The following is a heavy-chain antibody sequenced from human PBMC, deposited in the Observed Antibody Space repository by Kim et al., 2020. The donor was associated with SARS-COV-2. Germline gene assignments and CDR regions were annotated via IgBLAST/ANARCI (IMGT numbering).Heavy chain of an antibody. Sequence: ASVKVSCNASGYTFTCYCISWVRQAPGQGLEWMGWISYYNGNTNYAQKLQGRVTMTTATSTSTPYMELRRLRSDDTTVYYCARGLYSYSSRYYYYGSDVW. CDR2: ISYYNGNT. V-gene: IGHV1-18*01. J-gene: IGHJ6*01. D-gene: IGHD5-18*01. CDR3: ARGLYSYSSRYYYYGSDV. CDR1: GYTFTCYC.